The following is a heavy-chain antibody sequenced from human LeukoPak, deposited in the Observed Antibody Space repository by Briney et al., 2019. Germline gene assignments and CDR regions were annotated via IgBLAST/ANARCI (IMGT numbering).Heavy chain of an antibody. J-gene: IGHJ4*02. V-gene: IGHV4-59*01. CDR2: IYYSGST. Sequence: PSETLSLTCTVSGGSISSYYWSWIRQPPGKGLEWIGYIYYSGSTNYNPSLKSRVTISVDTSKNQFSLKLSSVTAADTAAYYCARVRGVIIQLYYFDYWGQGTLVTVSS. D-gene: IGHD3-10*01. CDR1: GGSISSYY. CDR3: ARVRGVIIQLYYFDY.